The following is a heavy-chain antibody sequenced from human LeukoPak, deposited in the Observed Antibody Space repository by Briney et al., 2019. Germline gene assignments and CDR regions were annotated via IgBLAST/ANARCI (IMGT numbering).Heavy chain of an antibody. V-gene: IGHV3-23*01. CDR3: AKDHMTNYYYYYGMDV. CDR1: GFTFSSYA. Sequence: GGSLRLSCAASGFTFSSYAMSWVRQAPGKGLEWVSAISGSGGSTYYADSVKGRFTISRDNSKNTLYLQMNSLRAEDTAVYYCAKDHMTNYYYYYGMDVWGQGTTVTASS. CDR2: ISGSGGST. J-gene: IGHJ6*02.